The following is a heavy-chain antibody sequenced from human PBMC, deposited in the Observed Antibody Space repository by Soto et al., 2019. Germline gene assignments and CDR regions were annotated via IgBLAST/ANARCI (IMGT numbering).Heavy chain of an antibody. CDR1: GFTFSSYA. J-gene: IGHJ2*01. Sequence: EVQLLESGGGLVQPGGSLRLSCAASGFTFSSYAMSWVRQAPGKGLEWVSAISGSGGSTYYADSVKGRFTISRDKSKNTLYLQMNSLRAEDTAVYYCAKGYCSGGSCYGYWYLELWGRGPLVTVAS. CDR2: ISGSGGST. V-gene: IGHV3-23*01. CDR3: AKGYCSGGSCYGYWYLEL. D-gene: IGHD2-15*01.